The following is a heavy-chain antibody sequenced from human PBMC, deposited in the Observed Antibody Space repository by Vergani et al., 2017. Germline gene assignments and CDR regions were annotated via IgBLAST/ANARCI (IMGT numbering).Heavy chain of an antibody. CDR1: GFTFSSYG. Sequence: QVQLVESGGGVVQPGGSLRLSCAASGFTFSSYGMHWVRQAPGKGLEWVAFIRYDGSNKYYADSVKGRFTISRDNSKKPLYLQMNSLRAEDTALNYCAKERSGYYPTGDAFYIWGQGTMVTVSS. V-gene: IGHV3-30*02. CDR2: IRYDGSNK. D-gene: IGHD3-22*01. J-gene: IGHJ3*02. CDR3: AKERSGYYPTGDAFYI.